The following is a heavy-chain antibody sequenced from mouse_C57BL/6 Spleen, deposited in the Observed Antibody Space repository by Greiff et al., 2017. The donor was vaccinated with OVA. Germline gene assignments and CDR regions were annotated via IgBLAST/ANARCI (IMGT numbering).Heavy chain of an antibody. J-gene: IGHJ4*01. V-gene: IGHV1-62-2*01. CDR1: GYTFTEYT. CDR2: FYPGSGSI. D-gene: IGHD1-1*01. Sequence: QVQLQQSGAELVKPGASVKLSCKASGYTFTEYTIHWVKQRSGQGLEWIGWFYPGSGSIKYNEKFKDKATLTADKSSSTVYMELSRLTSEDSAVYFCARHEGGYYGRGYYYAMDYWGQGTSVTVSS. CDR3: ARHEGGYYGRGYYYAMDY.